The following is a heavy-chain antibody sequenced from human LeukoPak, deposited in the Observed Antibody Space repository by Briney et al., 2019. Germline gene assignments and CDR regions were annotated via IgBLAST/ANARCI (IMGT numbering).Heavy chain of an antibody. V-gene: IGHV3-11*04. CDR1: GFTFSDYY. D-gene: IGHD2-15*01. CDR3: AKGGTVVVAATHFDY. CDR2: ISSSGSAI. J-gene: IGHJ4*02. Sequence: PGGSLRLSCAASGFTFSDYYMSWIRQAPGKGLEWVPYISSSGSAIYYADSVKGRFTISRDNSKNTLYLQMNSLRAGDTAVYYCAKGGTVVVAATHFDYWGQGTLVTVSS.